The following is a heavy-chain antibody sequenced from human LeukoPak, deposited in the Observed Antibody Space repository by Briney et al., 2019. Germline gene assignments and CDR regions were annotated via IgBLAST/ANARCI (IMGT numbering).Heavy chain of an antibody. V-gene: IGHV1-2*02. CDR3: AREWGLEGTSAAMDEYFQH. D-gene: IGHD2-2*01. CDR2: INPNSGGT. CDR1: GYTFTGYY. Sequence: ASVKLSCKASGYTFTGYYMHWVRQAPGQGLEWMGWINPNSGGTNYAQKFQGRGTMTRDTSISTAYMELSRLRSDDTALYYCAREWGLEGTSAAMDEYFQHWGQGTLVTVSS. J-gene: IGHJ1*01.